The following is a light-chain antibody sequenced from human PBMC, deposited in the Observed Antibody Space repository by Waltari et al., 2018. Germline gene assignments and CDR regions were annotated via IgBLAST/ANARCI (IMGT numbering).Light chain of an antibody. CDR3: QQRRNWPLT. V-gene: IGKV3-11*01. Sequence: EIVLTQSPAILSFSPGERATLSCRASQSVGTYLAWYQQRPGQSPSLRIYDASYRATGIPARFSGSGSETDFTLTISSLQPEDFAVYYCQQRRNWPLTFGGGTRVQI. J-gene: IGKJ4*01. CDR2: DAS. CDR1: QSVGTY.